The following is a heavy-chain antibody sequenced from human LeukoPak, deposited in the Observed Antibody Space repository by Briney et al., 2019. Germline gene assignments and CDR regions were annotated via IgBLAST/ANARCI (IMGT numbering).Heavy chain of an antibody. CDR3: AKDGSKAAGTTWFDP. Sequence: GGSLRLSCAASGFTFDDYAMDWVRQAPGKGLEWVSLISWDGGSTYYADSVKGRFTISRDNSKNSLYLQMNSLRAEDTALYYCAKDGSKAAGTTWFDPWGQGTLVTVSS. D-gene: IGHD6-13*01. CDR2: ISWDGGST. V-gene: IGHV3-43D*03. J-gene: IGHJ5*02. CDR1: GFTFDDYA.